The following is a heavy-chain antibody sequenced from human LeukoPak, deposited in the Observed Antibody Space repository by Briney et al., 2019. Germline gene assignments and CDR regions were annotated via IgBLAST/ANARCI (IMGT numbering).Heavy chain of an antibody. Sequence: SQTLSLTCTVSGGSISTGPYYWNWIRQPAGKGLEWIGRISTRGTTLYNPSLKSRLTLSIDTSNNQFSLSLSSVTAADTAIYYCARDLLRGVTGSWLEAFDIWGQGTMVTVSS. CDR2: ISTRGTT. CDR3: ARDLLRGVTGSWLEAFDI. V-gene: IGHV4-61*02. D-gene: IGHD3-10*01. CDR1: GGSISTGPYY. J-gene: IGHJ3*02.